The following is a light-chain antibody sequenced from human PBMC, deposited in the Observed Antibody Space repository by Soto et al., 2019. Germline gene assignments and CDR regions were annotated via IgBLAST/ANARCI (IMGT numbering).Light chain of an antibody. CDR2: GAS. Sequence: EIVMTQSPATLSVSPGARATLSCRASQSVRSNLAWYQQKPGQSPRLLIYGASTRATGIPARFSGSGSGTEFTLTISSLQSEDFAVYYGQQYNNWPPITFGQGTRLEIK. CDR1: QSVRSN. J-gene: IGKJ5*01. V-gene: IGKV3-15*01. CDR3: QQYNNWPPIT.